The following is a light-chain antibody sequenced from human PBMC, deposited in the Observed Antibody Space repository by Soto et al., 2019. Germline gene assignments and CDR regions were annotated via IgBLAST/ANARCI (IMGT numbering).Light chain of an antibody. CDR2: DAS. V-gene: IGKV1-39*01. CDR1: QTIDNH. J-gene: IGKJ2*01. CDR3: HQTYSIPNT. Sequence: IQMTQSPSSLSASVGDRVTITCRTSQTIDNHLSWYQQKPGKAPKLLIYDASNLQSGVPSTFSGGGSGTVFTLTIASLQPEDFATYFCHQTYSIPNTFGQGTKLEIK.